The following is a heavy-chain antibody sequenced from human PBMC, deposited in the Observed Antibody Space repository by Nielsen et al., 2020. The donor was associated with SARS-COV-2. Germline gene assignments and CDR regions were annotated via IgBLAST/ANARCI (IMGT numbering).Heavy chain of an antibody. CDR2: INSDGSST. CDR3: ARRYYDFWSGYYGPIYYYYMDV. J-gene: IGHJ6*03. D-gene: IGHD3-3*01. CDR1: GFTFSSYW. Sequence: GESLKISCAASGFTFSSYWMHWVRQAPGKGLVWVSRINSDGSSTSYADSVKGRFTISRDNAKNTLYLQMNSLRAEDTAVYYCARRYYDFWSGYYGPIYYYYMDVWGKGTMVTVSS. V-gene: IGHV3-74*01.